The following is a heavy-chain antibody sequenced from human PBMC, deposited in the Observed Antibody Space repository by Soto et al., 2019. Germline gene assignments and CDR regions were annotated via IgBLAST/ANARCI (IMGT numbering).Heavy chain of an antibody. J-gene: IGHJ4*02. D-gene: IGHD3-10*01. Sequence: ESGGGLVQPGGSLRLSCAVSGLTVSSYYWSWVRQAPGKGLEWLSVIYSDGNRIYADSVKGRFTISRDDFKNTLSLQMSSVRGDNTAVYYCARQFASGSYFSDYWGQGTLVTVSS. CDR2: IYSDGNR. CDR1: GLTVSSYY. CDR3: ARQFASGSYFSDY. V-gene: IGHV3-53*01.